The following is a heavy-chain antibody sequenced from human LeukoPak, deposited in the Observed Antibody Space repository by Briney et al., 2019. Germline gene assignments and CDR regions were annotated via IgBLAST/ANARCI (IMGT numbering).Heavy chain of an antibody. V-gene: IGHV4-34*01. CDR1: GGSFSGYY. CDR3: ARQSHYDSTHTDQFDY. CDR2: INHSGST. D-gene: IGHD3-22*01. J-gene: IGHJ4*02. Sequence: PSETLSLTCAVYGGSFSGYYWSWIRQPPGKGLEWIGEINHSGSTNYNPSLKSRVTISVDTSKNQFSLKLSSVTAADTAVYYCARQSHYDSTHTDQFDYWGQGTLVTVSS.